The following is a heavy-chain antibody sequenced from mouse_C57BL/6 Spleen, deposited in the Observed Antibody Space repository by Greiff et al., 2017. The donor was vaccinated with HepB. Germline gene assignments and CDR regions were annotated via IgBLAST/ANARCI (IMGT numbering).Heavy chain of an antibody. CDR3: AGGLLSSYAMDY. CDR2: IYPGDGDT. Sequence: VQLQQSGPELVKPGASVKISCKASGYAFSSSWMNWVKQRPGKGLEWIGRIYPGDGDTNYNGKFKGKATLTADTSSSTAYMQLSSLTSEDSAVYFCAGGLLSSYAMDYWGQGTSVTVSS. V-gene: IGHV1-82*01. CDR1: GYAFSSSW. J-gene: IGHJ4*01. D-gene: IGHD2-1*01.